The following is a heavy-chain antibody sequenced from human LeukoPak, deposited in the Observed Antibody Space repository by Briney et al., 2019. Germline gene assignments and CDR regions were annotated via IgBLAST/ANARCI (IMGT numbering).Heavy chain of an antibody. CDR2: MSSSRNTI. Sequence: GGTLRLSCAASGFIISHYGMHWVRQASGKGLEGVSYMSSSRNTIYYADSVKGRFTISRDDGNNSLSLQMSGLRDEDTAIYYWVRVYDWAYHLDHWGQGTLVTVSS. D-gene: IGHD5/OR15-5a*01. V-gene: IGHV3-48*02. J-gene: IGHJ4*02. CDR3: VRVYDWAYHLDH. CDR1: GFIISHYG.